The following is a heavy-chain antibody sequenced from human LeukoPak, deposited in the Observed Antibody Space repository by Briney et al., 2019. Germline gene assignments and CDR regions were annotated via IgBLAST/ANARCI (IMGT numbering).Heavy chain of an antibody. CDR3: TRDSDNSGWLDYYMDV. CDR2: ISSSGDYR. CDR1: GFIFSYYA. Sequence: GGSLRLSCAASGFIFSYYAMNWVRQAPGKGLEWISSISSSGDYRYYPDSLKGRFTISRDNAKNSVYLQMNSLRAEDTAVYYCTRDSDNSGWLDYYMDVWGKGTTVTISS. D-gene: IGHD6-19*01. V-gene: IGHV3-21*01. J-gene: IGHJ6*03.